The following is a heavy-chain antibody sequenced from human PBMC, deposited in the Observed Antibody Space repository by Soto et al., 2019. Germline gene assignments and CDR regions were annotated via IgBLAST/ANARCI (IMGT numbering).Heavy chain of an antibody. D-gene: IGHD5-12*01. J-gene: IGHJ4*02. CDR1: GGTLRSGNYY. V-gene: IGHV4-30-4*08. CDR3: ARRIVATETFDY. CDR2: IYHKWNT. Sequence: SETLSLTCHVSGGTLRSGNYYWCRNRQHPGKGLEWIGYIYHKWNTHYNPSLKSRVTISLDTSKNQFSLTVTSVTAADTAVYYCARRIVATETFDYWGQGTLVTVSS.